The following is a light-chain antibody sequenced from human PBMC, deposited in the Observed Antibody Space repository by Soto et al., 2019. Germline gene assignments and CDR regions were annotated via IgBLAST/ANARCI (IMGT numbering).Light chain of an antibody. V-gene: IGKV1-39*01. CDR2: ATS. J-gene: IGKJ3*01. CDR1: QSPSTF. CDR3: QQSYRTPFT. Sequence: DIQMTQSPSSLSASVGDRVTITCRASQSPSTFLNWYQQKPGKAPKLLIYATSSLQSGVPSRFSGSGSGTDFTLTISSLQPEDFASYYCQQSYRTPFTFGPGTKVDIK.